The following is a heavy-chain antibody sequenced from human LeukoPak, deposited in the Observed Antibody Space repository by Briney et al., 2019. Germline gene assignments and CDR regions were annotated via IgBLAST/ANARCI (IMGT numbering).Heavy chain of an antibody. CDR2: IRYDGSNK. CDR1: GFTFSSYG. V-gene: IGHV3-30*02. J-gene: IGHJ6*03. D-gene: IGHD5-24*01. CDR3: AKDRGPMAAYYYYYMDV. Sequence: PGGSLRLSCAASGFTFSSYGMHWVRQAPGKGLEWVAFIRYDGSNKYYADSVKGRFTISRDNSKNTLYLQMNSLRAEDTAVYYCAKDRGPMAAYYYYYMDVWGKGTTVTVS.